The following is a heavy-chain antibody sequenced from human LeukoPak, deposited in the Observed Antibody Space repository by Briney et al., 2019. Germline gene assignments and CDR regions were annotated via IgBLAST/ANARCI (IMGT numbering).Heavy chain of an antibody. V-gene: IGHV4-34*01. D-gene: IGHD6-13*01. Sequence: SETLSLTCAVYGGSFSGYYWSWIRQPPGKGLEWIGEINHSGSTNYNPSLKSRVTISVDTSKNQSSLKLSSVTAADTAVYYCAREGIAAAVGSFDYWGQGTLVTVSS. CDR2: INHSGST. CDR3: AREGIAAAVGSFDY. J-gene: IGHJ4*02. CDR1: GGSFSGYY.